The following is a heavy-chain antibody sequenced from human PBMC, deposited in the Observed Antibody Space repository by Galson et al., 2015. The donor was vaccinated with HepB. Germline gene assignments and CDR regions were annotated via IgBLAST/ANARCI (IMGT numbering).Heavy chain of an antibody. V-gene: IGHV1-2*02. CDR3: ARDYYDSSGYYYV. CDR2: INPNSGGT. CDR1: GYTFTDYY. D-gene: IGHD3-22*01. Sequence: SVKVSCKASGYTFTDYYMHWVRQAPGQGLEWMGWINPNSGGTNYAQKFQGRVTMTRDTSTSTADMELSRLRSDDTAVYYCARDYYDSSGYYYVWGQGTLVTVSS. J-gene: IGHJ4*02.